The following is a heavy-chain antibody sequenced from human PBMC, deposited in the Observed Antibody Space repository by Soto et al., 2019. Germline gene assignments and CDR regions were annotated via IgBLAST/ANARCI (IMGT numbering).Heavy chain of an antibody. D-gene: IGHD3-10*01. J-gene: IGHJ6*03. Sequence: GASVKVSCKASGGTFSSYAISWVRQAPGQGLEWMGGIIPNSGTTNYAQKFQGRVTMTGDTSISTAYMELSRLRSDDTAVYYCARGGLGDYYYYYMDVWGKGTTVTVSS. CDR2: IIPNSGTT. CDR1: GGTFSSYA. V-gene: IGHV1-2*02. CDR3: ARGGLGDYYYYYMDV.